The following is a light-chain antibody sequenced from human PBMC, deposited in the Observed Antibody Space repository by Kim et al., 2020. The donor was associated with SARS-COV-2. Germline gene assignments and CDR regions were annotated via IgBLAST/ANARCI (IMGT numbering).Light chain of an antibody. Sequence: DIQMTQSPSSLSASVGDGVTITCRASQGISNHLAWYQQKPGKVPQVLIYDASALQSGVPSRFSGSRSGTDFTLTISSLQPEDVATYYCQKYDSAPWTFGQGTQLDIK. V-gene: IGKV1-27*01. CDR2: DAS. J-gene: IGKJ1*01. CDR1: QGISNH. CDR3: QKYDSAPWT.